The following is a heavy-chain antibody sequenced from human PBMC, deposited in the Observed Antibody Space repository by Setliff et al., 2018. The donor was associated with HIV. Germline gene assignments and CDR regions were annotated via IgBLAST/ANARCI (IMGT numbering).Heavy chain of an antibody. D-gene: IGHD3-22*01. Sequence: PGESLKISCQASGYSFSSYWIGWVRQMPGKGLEWMGIIFPGDSDIKYNPSFQGQVTISVDKSITTAYLQWSSLKASDTAIYYCAKKGGDQWLFGGYAFDIWGQGTMVTVSS. CDR3: AKKGGDQWLFGGYAFDI. CDR1: GYSFSSYW. J-gene: IGHJ3*02. V-gene: IGHV5-51*01. CDR2: IFPGDSDI.